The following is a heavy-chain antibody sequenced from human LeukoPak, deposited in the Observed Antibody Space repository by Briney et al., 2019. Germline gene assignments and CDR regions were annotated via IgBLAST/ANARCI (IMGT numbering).Heavy chain of an antibody. V-gene: IGHV1-2*02. D-gene: IGHD5-18*01. J-gene: IGHJ6*03. CDR2: INPNSGGT. Sequence: GASVKVSCTASGYTFTGYYMHWVRQAPGQGLEWMGWINPNSGGTNYAQKFQGRVTMTRDTSISTAYMELSRLRSDDTAVYYCARTVDTGNYYYYMDVWGKGTTVTVSS. CDR3: ARTVDTGNYYYYMDV. CDR1: GYTFTGYY.